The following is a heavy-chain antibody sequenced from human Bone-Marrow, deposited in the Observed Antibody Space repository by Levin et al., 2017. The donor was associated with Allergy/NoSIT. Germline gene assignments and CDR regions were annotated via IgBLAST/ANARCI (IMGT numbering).Heavy chain of an antibody. Sequence: SETLSLTCSVSGGSISDDSYYWAWVRQPPGKGLEWVGSIYYDGSAYYNPSLKTRLTISVDTSKNQFSLRVNSVTAADTAVYYCAGEPNSPYYYHYGLDVWGPGTTVTVSS. D-gene: IGHD2/OR15-2a*01. CDR2: IYYDGSA. J-gene: IGHJ6*02. V-gene: IGHV4-39*07. CDR3: AGEPNSPYYYHYGLDV. CDR1: GGSISDDSYY.